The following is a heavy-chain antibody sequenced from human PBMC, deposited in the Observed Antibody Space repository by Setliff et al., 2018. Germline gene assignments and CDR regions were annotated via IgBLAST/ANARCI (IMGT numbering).Heavy chain of an antibody. Sequence: SETLSLTCTVSGGSISSYYWSWSRQPPGKGLEWIGYIYHTGSTIYNPSLKSRVTISLDTSKNHFSLNLRSVTAADTAVYYCARLSPYNTGPPFDYWGQGTLVTVSS. V-gene: IGHV4-59*08. D-gene: IGHD2-8*02. CDR2: IYHTGST. J-gene: IGHJ4*02. CDR1: GGSISSYY. CDR3: ARLSPYNTGPPFDY.